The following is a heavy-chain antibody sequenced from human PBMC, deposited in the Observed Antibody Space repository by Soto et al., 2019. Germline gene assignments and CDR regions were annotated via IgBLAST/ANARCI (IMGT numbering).Heavy chain of an antibody. J-gene: IGHJ4*02. CDR2: IYYSGST. CDR3: ARVQLSMTTVALDY. Sequence: SSETLSLTCTVSGGSISRGGYYWSWIRQHPGKGLEWIGYIYYSGSTYYNPSLKSRVTISVDTSKNQFSLKLSSVTAADTAVYYCARVQLSMTTVALDYWGQGTLVTVSS. V-gene: IGHV4-31*02. D-gene: IGHD4-17*01. CDR1: GGSISRGGYY.